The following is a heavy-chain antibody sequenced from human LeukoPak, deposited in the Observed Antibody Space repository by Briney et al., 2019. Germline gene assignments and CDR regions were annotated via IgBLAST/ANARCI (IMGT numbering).Heavy chain of an antibody. D-gene: IGHD2-8*01. Sequence: GGSLRLSCAASGFTFSSYGMHWVRQAPGKGLEWVAVISYDGSNKYYADSVKGRFTISRDNSKNTLYLQMNSLRAEDTAVYYCAKELYGNPSGYWGQGTRVTVFS. J-gene: IGHJ4*02. V-gene: IGHV3-30*18. CDR1: GFTFSSYG. CDR3: AKELYGNPSGY. CDR2: ISYDGSNK.